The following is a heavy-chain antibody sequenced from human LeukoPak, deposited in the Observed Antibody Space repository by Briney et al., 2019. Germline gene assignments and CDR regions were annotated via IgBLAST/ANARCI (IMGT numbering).Heavy chain of an antibody. CDR3: ARSGYRYGADALDI. CDR1: GGSISSYY. V-gene: IGHV4-4*07. Sequence: PSETLSLTCTVSGGSISSYYWSWIRQPAGKGLEWIGRIYTSGSTNYNPSLKSRVTMSVDTSKNQFSLKLSSVTAADTAVYYCARSGYRYGADALDIWGQGTMVAVPS. D-gene: IGHD5-18*01. J-gene: IGHJ3*02. CDR2: IYTSGST.